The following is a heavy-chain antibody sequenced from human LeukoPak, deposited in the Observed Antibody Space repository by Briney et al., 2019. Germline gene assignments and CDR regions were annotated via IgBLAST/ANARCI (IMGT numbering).Heavy chain of an antibody. Sequence: GGSLRLSCAASGCTFDDYGMSWVRQAPGKGLEWVSSISTSSSYIYYAYSVKGRFTISRDNAKKSLFLQKNSLRVDATAVSYSVRGGGNYQGVDNWFDPWGQGTMVTVSS. CDR1: GCTFDDYG. D-gene: IGHD1-7*01. J-gene: IGHJ5*02. CDR2: ISTSSSYI. CDR3: VRGGGNYQGVDNWFDP. V-gene: IGHV3-21*01.